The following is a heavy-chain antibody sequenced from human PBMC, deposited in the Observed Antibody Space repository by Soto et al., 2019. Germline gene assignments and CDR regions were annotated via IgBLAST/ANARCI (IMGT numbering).Heavy chain of an antibody. CDR3: EKDNGSGCDWLRVGDASDI. D-gene: IGHD5-12*01. CDR2: ISYDGSNK. V-gene: IGHV3-30*18. CDR1: GFTFSSYG. Sequence: QVQLVESGGGVVQPGRSLRLSCAASGFTFSSYGMHWVRQAPGKGLEWVAVISYDGSNKYYADSVKGRLTISRDNSTNTLNLKMNSLRGEDTAEYYCEKDNGSGCDWLRVGDASDIWGQGTMVTVSS. J-gene: IGHJ3*02.